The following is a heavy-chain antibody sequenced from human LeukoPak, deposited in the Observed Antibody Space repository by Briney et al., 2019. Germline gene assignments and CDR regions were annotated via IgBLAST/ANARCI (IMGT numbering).Heavy chain of an antibody. V-gene: IGHV3-23*01. CDR3: AKDSNGPTGPEYFHH. J-gene: IGHJ1*01. CDR1: GFTFSNYG. CDR2: ISGSGVST. Sequence: TGGSLRLSCAASGFTFSNYGMNWVRRAPGKGLEWVSGISGSGVSTYYEDSVEGRVTISRDNSKNTLYLQMNSLRPEDTALYYCAKDSNGPTGPEYFHHWGQGTLVTVSS. D-gene: IGHD2-8*01.